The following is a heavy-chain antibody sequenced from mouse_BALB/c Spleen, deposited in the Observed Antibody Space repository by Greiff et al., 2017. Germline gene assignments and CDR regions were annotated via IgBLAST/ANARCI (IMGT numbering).Heavy chain of an antibody. CDR2: IWSGGST. CDR3: ACIFAYGNCDYAMDY. Sequence: QVQLQQSGPGLVQPSQSLSITCTVSGFSLTSYGVHWVRQSPGKGLEWLGVIWSGGSTDYNAAIISRLSISKDNSKSQVFFNMNSLQANDSAIYYCACIFAYGNCDYAMDYWGQGTAVTVSS. CDR1: GFSLTSYG. V-gene: IGHV2-2*02. D-gene: IGHD2-1*01. J-gene: IGHJ4*01.